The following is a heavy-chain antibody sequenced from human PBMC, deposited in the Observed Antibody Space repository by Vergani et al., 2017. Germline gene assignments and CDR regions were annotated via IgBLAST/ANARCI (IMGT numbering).Heavy chain of an antibody. D-gene: IGHD3-3*01. CDR1: GFTFSDYY. CDR2: ISSSCSTI. J-gene: IGHJ3*02. Sequence: QVQLVESGGGLVKPGGSLRLSCAASGFTFSDYYMSWIRQAPGKGLEWVSYISSSCSTIYYADSVKGRFTISRDNAKNSLYLQMNSLRAEDTAVYSCAREETYYDFWSGYFPDAFDIWGQGTMVTVSS. V-gene: IGHV3-11*01. CDR3: AREETYYDFWSGYFPDAFDI.